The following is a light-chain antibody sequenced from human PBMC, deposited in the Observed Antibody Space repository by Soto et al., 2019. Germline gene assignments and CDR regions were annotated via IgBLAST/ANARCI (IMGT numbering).Light chain of an antibody. CDR2: EVS. V-gene: IGLV2-14*01. J-gene: IGLJ1*01. Sequence: QSALTQPASVFGSPGQSITISCTGTSSDVRGYNYVSWYQQHPGKAPKLMIYEVSNRPSGVSNRFSGSKSGNTASLTISGLQAEDEADYYCSSYTSSSTGVFGTGTKLTVL. CDR1: SSDVRGYNY. CDR3: SSYTSSSTGV.